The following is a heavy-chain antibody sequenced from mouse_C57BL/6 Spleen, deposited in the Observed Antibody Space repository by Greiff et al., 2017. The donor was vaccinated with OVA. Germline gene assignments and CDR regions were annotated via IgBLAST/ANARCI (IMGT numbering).Heavy chain of an antibody. CDR3: ASPYYGSSYENAMDY. CDR1: GFNIKNTY. J-gene: IGHJ4*01. Sequence: VQLQQSVAELVRPGASVKLSCTASGFNIKNTYMHWVKQRPEQGLEWIGRIDPANGNTKYAPKFQGKATITADTSSNTAYLQLSSLTSEDTAIYYCASPYYGSSYENAMDYWGQGTSVTVSS. V-gene: IGHV14-3*01. CDR2: IDPANGNT. D-gene: IGHD1-1*01.